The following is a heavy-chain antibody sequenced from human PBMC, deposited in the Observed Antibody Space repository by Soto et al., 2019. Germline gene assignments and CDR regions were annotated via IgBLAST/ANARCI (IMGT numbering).Heavy chain of an antibody. D-gene: IGHD6-6*01. Sequence: QVQLVESGGGVVQPGRSLRLSCAASGFTFSSYAMHWVRQAPGKGLEWVAVISYDGSNKYYADSVKGRFTISRDNSKNTLYLQMNSLRAEDTAAYYCARGIAARPVWFDPWGQGTLVTVSS. CDR1: GFTFSSYA. V-gene: IGHV3-30-3*01. J-gene: IGHJ5*02. CDR2: ISYDGSNK. CDR3: ARGIAARPVWFDP.